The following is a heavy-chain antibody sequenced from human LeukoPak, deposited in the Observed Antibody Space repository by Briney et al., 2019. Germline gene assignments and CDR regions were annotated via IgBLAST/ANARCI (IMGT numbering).Heavy chain of an antibody. CDR3: ARSPSDFWSGYSIDY. CDR1: GFTFSSYA. D-gene: IGHD3-3*01. Sequence: PGGSLRLSCAASGFTFSSYAMHWVRQAPGKGLEYVSAISSNGGSTYYANSVKGRFTISRDNSKNTLYLQMGSLRAEDMAVYYCARSPSDFWSGYSIDYWGQGTLVTVPS. CDR2: ISSNGGST. V-gene: IGHV3-64*01. J-gene: IGHJ4*02.